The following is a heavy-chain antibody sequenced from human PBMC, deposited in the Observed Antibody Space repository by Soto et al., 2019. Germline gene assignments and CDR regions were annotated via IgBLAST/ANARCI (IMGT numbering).Heavy chain of an antibody. J-gene: IGHJ4*02. Sequence: PGGSLRLSCAASGFTFSSYSMNWVRQAPGKGLEWVSYISCSSSTIYYADSVKGRFTISRDNAKNSLYLQMNSLRAEDTAVYYCARDLLASISYVDYVAYSGQGTLVTVSP. CDR2: ISCSSSTI. V-gene: IGHV3-48*01. D-gene: IGHD2-2*02. CDR1: GFTFSSYS. CDR3: ARDLLASISYVDYVAY.